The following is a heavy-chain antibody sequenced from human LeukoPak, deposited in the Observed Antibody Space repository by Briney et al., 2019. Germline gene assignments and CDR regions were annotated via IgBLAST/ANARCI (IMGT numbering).Heavy chain of an antibody. CDR3: TRGGELMNF. CDR2: IYTSGST. Sequence: PSETLSLTCTVSGGSISSYYWNWIRQPAGKGLEWIGRIYTSGSTNYNPSLKSRVTISIDASKNQFSLRLSSVTAADTAVYYCTRGGELMNFWGQGTLVTVSS. J-gene: IGHJ4*02. D-gene: IGHD1-26*01. V-gene: IGHV4-4*07. CDR1: GGSISSYY.